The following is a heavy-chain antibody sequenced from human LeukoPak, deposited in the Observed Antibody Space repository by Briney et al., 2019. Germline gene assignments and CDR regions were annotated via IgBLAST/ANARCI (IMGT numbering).Heavy chain of an antibody. J-gene: IGHJ4*02. D-gene: IGHD1-7*01. Sequence: SETLSLTCTVSGVSISSASYYWSWIRQPAGKGLEWIGRIHPSGNTNYNPSLKSRVTLSIDTSKNQLSLILSSVTAADTAVYYCARLYGNYHNHFDYWGQGTLFTVSS. CDR1: GVSISSASYY. CDR2: IHPSGNT. CDR3: ARLYGNYHNHFDY. V-gene: IGHV4-61*02.